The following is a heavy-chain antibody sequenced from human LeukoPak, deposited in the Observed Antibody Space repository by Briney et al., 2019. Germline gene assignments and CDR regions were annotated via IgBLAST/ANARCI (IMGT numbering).Heavy chain of an antibody. CDR2: IIPIFGTA. CDR3: ARGIYCSSTSCYYFDY. Sequence: SVKVSCKASGGTFSSYAISWVRQAPGQGLEWMGGIIPIFGTANYAQKFQGRVTITADESTSTAYMELSSLRSEDTAVYCCARGIYCSSTSCYYFDYWGQGTLVTVSS. D-gene: IGHD2-2*01. CDR1: GGTFSSYA. J-gene: IGHJ4*02. V-gene: IGHV1-69*01.